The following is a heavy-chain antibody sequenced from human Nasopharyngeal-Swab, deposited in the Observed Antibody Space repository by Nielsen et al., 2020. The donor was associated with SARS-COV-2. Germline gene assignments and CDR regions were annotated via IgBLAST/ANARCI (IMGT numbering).Heavy chain of an antibody. D-gene: IGHD3-22*01. CDR2: IFYTGTT. CDR3: LRRGYYDTSGYN. CDR1: GGSISSSRYY. J-gene: IGHJ4*02. Sequence: SETLSLTCTVSGGSISSSRYYWGWIRQPPGKGLEWIGTIFYTGTTYYNPSLNSRVTISVDTSKNQFSLNLSSVTAADTAVYYCLRRGYYDTSGYNWGQGTLVTVSS. V-gene: IGHV4-39*01.